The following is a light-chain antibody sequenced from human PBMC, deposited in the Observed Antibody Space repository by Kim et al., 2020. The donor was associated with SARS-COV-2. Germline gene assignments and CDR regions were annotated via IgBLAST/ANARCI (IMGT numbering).Light chain of an antibody. CDR2: SAF. V-gene: IGKV1-9*01. J-gene: IGKJ4*01. CDR1: QGINSN. CDR3: QQHHSFPLT. Sequence: AAVGDTVTITCRASQGINSNLAWYQQRPGKAPNLLIYSAFTLHSGGPSRFSGSGSGTDFTLTITSLQPEDFATYHCQQHHSFPLTFGGGTKVDIK.